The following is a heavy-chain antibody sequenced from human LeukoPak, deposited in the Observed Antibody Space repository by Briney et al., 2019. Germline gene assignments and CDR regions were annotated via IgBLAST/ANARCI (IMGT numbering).Heavy chain of an antibody. V-gene: IGHV1-18*01. CDR3: AIIPPDIVVVTSY. CDR1: GYTFTSYG. Sequence: ASVKVSCKASGYTFTSYGISGGRQAPGQGLEGMGGISAYNGNTNYAQKLQGRVTMTTDTSTSTAYMELSSLRSDDTAVYYCAIIPPDIVVVTSYWGQGTLVTVSS. J-gene: IGHJ4*02. CDR2: ISAYNGNT. D-gene: IGHD2-2*01.